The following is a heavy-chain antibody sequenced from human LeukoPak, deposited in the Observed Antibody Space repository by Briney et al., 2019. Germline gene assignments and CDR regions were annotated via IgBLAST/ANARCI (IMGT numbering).Heavy chain of an antibody. V-gene: IGHV3-15*01. CDR1: GFTFSNAW. CDR2: IKSKTDGGTT. Sequence: GGSLRLSCAASGFTFSNAWMSWVRQAPGKGLEWVGRIKSKTDGGTTDYAAPVKGRFTISRDDSKNTLYLQMNSLKTEDTAVYYCTTDPQFAARPSGAFDIWGQGTMVTVSS. D-gene: IGHD6-6*01. CDR3: TTDPQFAARPSGAFDI. J-gene: IGHJ3*02.